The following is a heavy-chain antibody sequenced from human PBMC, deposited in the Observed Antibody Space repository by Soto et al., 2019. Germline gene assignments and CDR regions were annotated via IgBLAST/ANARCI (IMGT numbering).Heavy chain of an antibody. J-gene: IGHJ6*03. CDR2: IVVGSGNT. V-gene: IGHV1-58*02. Sequence: SGQVSCHASCITISNTSRQWGMQASGQRLEWIGWIVVGSGNTNYAQKFQERVTITRDMSTSTAYMELSSLRSEDTAVYYFAADRPTGYYCYMDVWGKGTTVTVSS. CDR1: CITISNTS. CDR3: AADRPTGYYCYMDV. D-gene: IGHD3-9*01.